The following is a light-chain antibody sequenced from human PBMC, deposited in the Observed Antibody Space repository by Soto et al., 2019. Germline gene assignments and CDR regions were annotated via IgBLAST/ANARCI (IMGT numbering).Light chain of an antibody. CDR2: DTS. CDR3: LLSYSGAWGV. Sequence: QTVVTQEPSLTVSPGGTVTLTRGSSTGAVTSGHYPYWFQQKPGQAPRTLIYDTSNKHSWTPARFSGSLLGGKAALTLSGAQPEDEAEYYCLLSYSGAWGVFGGGTKLTVL. V-gene: IGLV7-46*01. J-gene: IGLJ2*01. CDR1: TGAVTSGHY.